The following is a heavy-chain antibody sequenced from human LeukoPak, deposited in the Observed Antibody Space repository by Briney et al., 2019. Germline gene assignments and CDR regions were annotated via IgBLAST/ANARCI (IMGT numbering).Heavy chain of an antibody. V-gene: IGHV3-48*03. D-gene: IGHD6-13*01. J-gene: IGHJ6*03. CDR3: ARDATTAVGWVYMDV. CDR1: GFTFSTYE. CDR2: ISTSGTTI. Sequence: PGGSLRLSCAASGFTFSTYEMNWVRQAPGKGLEWLSHISTSGTTIYYAKSVKGRFTISRDNAKNSVYLQMNSLTAGDTGLYYCARDATTAVGWVYMDVWGKGTTVTISS.